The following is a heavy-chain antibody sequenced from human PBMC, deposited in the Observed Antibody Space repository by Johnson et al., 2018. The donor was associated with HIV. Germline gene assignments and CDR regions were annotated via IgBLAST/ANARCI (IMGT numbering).Heavy chain of an antibody. CDR3: ARDGAQQLARDAFDI. D-gene: IGHD6-13*01. CDR1: GFTFSSYA. Sequence: QVQLVESGGRVVQPGRSLRLACAASGFTFSSYAMHWVRQAPGKGLAWVAVISYDGSNKYYADSVKGRFTISRDNSKNTLYLQLNSLRAEDTAVYYCARDGAQQLARDAFDIWGQGTMVTVSS. V-gene: IGHV3-30*04. J-gene: IGHJ3*02. CDR2: ISYDGSNK.